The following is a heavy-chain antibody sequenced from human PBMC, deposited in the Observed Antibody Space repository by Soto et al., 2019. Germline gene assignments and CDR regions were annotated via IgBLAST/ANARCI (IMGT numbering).Heavy chain of an antibody. CDR2: IYPGDSDT. J-gene: IGHJ6*02. Sequence: GESLKISCKGSGYSFTSYWIGWVRQMPGKGLEWMGIIYPGDSDTRYSPSFQGQVTISADKSISTAYLQWSSLKASDTAMYYCARLPPWYGSGSYYNGPYYYYGMDVWGQGTTVTVSS. D-gene: IGHD3-10*01. V-gene: IGHV5-51*01. CDR1: GYSFTSYW. CDR3: ARLPPWYGSGSYYNGPYYYYGMDV.